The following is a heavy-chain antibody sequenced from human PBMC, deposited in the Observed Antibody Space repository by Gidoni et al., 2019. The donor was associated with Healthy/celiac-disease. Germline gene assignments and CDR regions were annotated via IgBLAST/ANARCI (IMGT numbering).Heavy chain of an antibody. D-gene: IGHD6-13*01. J-gene: IGHJ4*02. Sequence: QVQLVQSGAEVKKPGASVKVSCKASGYTFTGYYMHWVRQAPGQGLEGMGWINPNSGGTNYAQKFQGRVTMTRDTSISTAYMELSRLRSDDTAVYYCARDRLYSSSWYAYYFDYWGQGTLVTVSS. V-gene: IGHV1-2*02. CDR1: GYTFTGYY. CDR3: ARDRLYSSSWYAYYFDY. CDR2: INPNSGGT.